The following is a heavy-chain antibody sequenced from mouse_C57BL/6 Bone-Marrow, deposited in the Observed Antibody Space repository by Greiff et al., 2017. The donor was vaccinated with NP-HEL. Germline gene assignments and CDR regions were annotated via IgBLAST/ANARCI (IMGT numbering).Heavy chain of an antibody. V-gene: IGHV1-54*01. J-gene: IGHJ1*03. CDR3: ARREGYWYFDV. Sequence: VKLQESGAELVRPGTSVKVSCKASGYAFTNYLIEWVKQRPGQGLEWIGVINPGSGGTNYNEKFKGKATLTADKSSSTAYMQLSSLTSEDSAVYFCARREGYWYFDVWGTGTTVTVSS. CDR2: INPGSGGT. CDR1: GYAFTNYL.